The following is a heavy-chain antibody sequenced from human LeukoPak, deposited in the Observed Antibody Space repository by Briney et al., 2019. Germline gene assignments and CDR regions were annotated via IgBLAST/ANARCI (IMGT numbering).Heavy chain of an antibody. Sequence: SETLSLTCTVSGASISSSTYYWGWIRQPPGKGLEWIGTIYYSGSTHYNPSLKSRVIISVDTSKNQFSLKLSSVTAADTAVYYCARDVIFSSGWYPGDFDYWGQGTLVTVSS. D-gene: IGHD6-19*01. CDR1: GASISSSTYY. J-gene: IGHJ4*02. V-gene: IGHV4-39*07. CDR2: IYYSGST. CDR3: ARDVIFSSGWYPGDFDY.